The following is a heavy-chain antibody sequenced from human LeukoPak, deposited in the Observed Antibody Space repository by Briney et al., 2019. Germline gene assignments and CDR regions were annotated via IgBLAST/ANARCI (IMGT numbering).Heavy chain of an antibody. Sequence: GGSLRLSCLTSGFTLSTNAMSWVRQAPGKGLEWLSGISGSGASTYYADSGKGRFTISRDDSRNTLYLQMNSLRGDDTAVYYCAKDVGKWESLHFFDYWGQGTLVTVSS. D-gene: IGHD1-26*01. J-gene: IGHJ4*02. CDR3: AKDVGKWESLHFFDY. V-gene: IGHV3-23*01. CDR1: GFTLSTNA. CDR2: ISGSGAST.